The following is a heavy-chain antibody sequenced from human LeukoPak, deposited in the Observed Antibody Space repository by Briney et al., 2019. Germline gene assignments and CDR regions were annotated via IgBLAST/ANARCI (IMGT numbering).Heavy chain of an antibody. V-gene: IGHV3-33*01. Sequence: GGSLRLSCAASGFTFSSYGMHWVRQAPGKGLEWVAVIWYDGSNKYYADSVKGRLTISRDNSKNTLFLQMNSLRPEDTAVYYCARDWGNRFEYWGQGTLVTVSS. CDR1: GFTFSSYG. J-gene: IGHJ4*02. D-gene: IGHD3-16*01. CDR2: IWYDGSNK. CDR3: ARDWGNRFEY.